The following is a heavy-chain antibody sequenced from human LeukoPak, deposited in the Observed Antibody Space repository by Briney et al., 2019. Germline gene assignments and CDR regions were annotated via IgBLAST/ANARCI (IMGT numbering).Heavy chain of an antibody. V-gene: IGHV3-74*01. CDR1: GFTISDHW. CDR2: INSDAGRP. D-gene: IGHD3-22*01. Sequence: GGSLRLSCAASGFTISDHWMHWVRQAPGKGLVWVSRINSDAGRPSYADSVKGRFTISRDNVKNTLYLQMNSLRAEDTALYYCARGTGSGYHQTDAFDIWGQGTMVTVSS. CDR3: ARGTGSGYHQTDAFDI. J-gene: IGHJ3*02.